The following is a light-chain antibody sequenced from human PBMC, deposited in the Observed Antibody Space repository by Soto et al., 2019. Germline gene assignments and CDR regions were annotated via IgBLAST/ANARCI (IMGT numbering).Light chain of an antibody. J-gene: IGLJ1*01. CDR3: AAGDVSLNGLYV. CDR2: NNN. V-gene: IGLV1-44*01. CDR1: SSNIGSGS. Sequence: QSVLTQPPSASGTPGQRVTISCSGSSSNIGSGSVNWYQQLPGTAPKLLIYNNNQWPSGVPDRFSGSKSGTSASLAISGLQSEDEADYYCAAGDVSLNGLYVFGTGTKATVL.